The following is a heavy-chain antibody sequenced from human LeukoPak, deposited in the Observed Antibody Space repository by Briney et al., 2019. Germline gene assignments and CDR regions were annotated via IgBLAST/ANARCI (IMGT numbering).Heavy chain of an antibody. CDR1: GFTFSSYA. V-gene: IGHV3-64*01. D-gene: IGHD3-9*01. CDR3: ARGYYDILTGLFDY. Sequence: GGSLRLSCAASGFTFSSYAMHWVRQAPGKGLEYVSAISSNGGSTYYANSVKVRFTISRDNSKNTLYLQMGSLRAEDMAVYYCARGYYDILTGLFDYWGQGTLVTVSS. CDR2: ISSNGGST. J-gene: IGHJ4*02.